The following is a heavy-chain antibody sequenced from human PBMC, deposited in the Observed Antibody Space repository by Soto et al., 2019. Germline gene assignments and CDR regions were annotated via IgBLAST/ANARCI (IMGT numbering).Heavy chain of an antibody. J-gene: IGHJ4*02. V-gene: IGHV1-3*01. CDR1: GYTFTSYA. CDR3: ARDILFDY. CDR2: MNPNSGNT. Sequence: ASVKVSCKASGYTFTSYAMHWVRQAPGQRLEWMGWMNPNSGNTAYAQKFQGRVTITRDTSASTAYMELSSLRSEDTAVYYCARDILFDYWGQGTLVTVSS. D-gene: IGHD2-15*01.